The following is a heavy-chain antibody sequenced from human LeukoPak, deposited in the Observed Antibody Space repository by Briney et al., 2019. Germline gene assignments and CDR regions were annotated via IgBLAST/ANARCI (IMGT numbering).Heavy chain of an antibody. CDR3: AKGGLRFLEWLPHGMDV. Sequence: GGSLRLSCAASGFTFSSYWMSWVRQAPGKGLERVAAISGSGDSTYYADSVKGRFTISRDNSKNTLYLQMNSLRAEDPAVYYCAKGGLRFLEWLPHGMDVWGQGTTVTVSS. J-gene: IGHJ6*02. V-gene: IGHV3-23*01. D-gene: IGHD3-3*01. CDR1: GFTFSSYW. CDR2: ISGSGDST.